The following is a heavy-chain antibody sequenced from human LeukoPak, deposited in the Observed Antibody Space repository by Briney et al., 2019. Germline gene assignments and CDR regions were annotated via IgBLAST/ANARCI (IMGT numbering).Heavy chain of an antibody. D-gene: IGHD1-26*01. CDR3: ARRGWELRLDY. Sequence: GASVKVSCKASGYTFTSYYIHWVRQAPGQGLEWMGIINPSGGSTSYAQKFQGRVTMTRDTSTSTVYMELSSLRSEDTAVYYCARRGWELRLDYWGQGTLVTVSS. CDR2: INPSGGST. J-gene: IGHJ4*02. CDR1: GYTFTSYY. V-gene: IGHV1-46*01.